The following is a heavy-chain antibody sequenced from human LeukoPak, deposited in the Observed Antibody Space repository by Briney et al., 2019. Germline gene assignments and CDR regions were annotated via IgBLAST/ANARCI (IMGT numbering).Heavy chain of an antibody. D-gene: IGHD5-18*01. V-gene: IGHV1-8*01. CDR3: ARGRISYGLYYYYYMDV. J-gene: IGHJ6*03. CDR1: GYTFTSYD. CDR2: MNPNSGNT. Sequence: ASVKVSCKASGYTFTSYDINWVRQATGQGLEWMGWMNPNSGNTGYAQKFQGRVTMTRNTSISTAYMELSSLRSEDTAVYYCARGRISYGLYYYYYMDVWGKGTTVTVSS.